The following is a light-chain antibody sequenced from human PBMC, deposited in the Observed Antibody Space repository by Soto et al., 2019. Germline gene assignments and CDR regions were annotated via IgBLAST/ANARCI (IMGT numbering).Light chain of an antibody. Sequence: ALTQPASVSESPGQSITISCTGSSSDVGGYKYVSWYQQHPGKAPKLLIYDATNRPSGVSNRFSGSKSGYTASLTISGLQSEDEADYYCSSYTSFKTLVFGTGTKVTVL. CDR3: SSYTSFKTLV. CDR1: SSDVGGYKY. CDR2: DAT. V-gene: IGLV2-14*01. J-gene: IGLJ1*01.